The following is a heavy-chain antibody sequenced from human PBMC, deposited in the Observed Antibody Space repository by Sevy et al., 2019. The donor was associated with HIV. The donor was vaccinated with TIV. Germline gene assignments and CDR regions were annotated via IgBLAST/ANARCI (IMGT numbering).Heavy chain of an antibody. CDR3: AKVLNSKINTDDPFDI. V-gene: IGHV3-33*05. J-gene: IGHJ3*02. CDR1: GFSLINYA. D-gene: IGHD3-9*01. Sequence: GGSLRLSCKGTGFSLINYAIHWVRQAPGKGMEWVAVMTFDGSNQYYAHSVKGRFTISRDTSTNTVYLQMNSLRAEDTALYSCAKVLNSKINTDDPFDIWGPGTKVTVSS. CDR2: MTFDGSNQ.